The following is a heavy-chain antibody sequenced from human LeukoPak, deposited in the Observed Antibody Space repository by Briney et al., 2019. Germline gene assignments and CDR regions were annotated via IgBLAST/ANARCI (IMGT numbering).Heavy chain of an antibody. J-gene: IGHJ4*02. CDR1: GGSFSGYY. V-gene: IGHV4-59*01. CDR3: ARAASSGWYADY. D-gene: IGHD6-19*01. Sequence: TSETLSLTCAVYGGSFSGYYWSWIRQPPRKGLEWIAYIYYSGTTTYNPSLKSRVTISLDTSKNQFSLRLNSVTAADTAVYYCARAASSGWYADYWGRGTLVTVSS. CDR2: IYYSGTT.